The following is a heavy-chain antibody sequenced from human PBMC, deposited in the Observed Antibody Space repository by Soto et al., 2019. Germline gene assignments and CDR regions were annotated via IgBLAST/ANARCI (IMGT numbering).Heavy chain of an antibody. V-gene: IGHV4-59*08. CDR1: GGSISSYY. J-gene: IGHJ6*03. CDR3: ARRSDYYHYYYMDV. Sequence: SETLSLTCTVSGGSISSYYWSWIRQPPGKGLEWIGYIYYSGGTNYNPSLKSRVTISVDTSKNQFSLKLSSVTAADTAVYYCARRSDYYHYYYMDVWGKGTTVTVSS. CDR2: IYYSGGT.